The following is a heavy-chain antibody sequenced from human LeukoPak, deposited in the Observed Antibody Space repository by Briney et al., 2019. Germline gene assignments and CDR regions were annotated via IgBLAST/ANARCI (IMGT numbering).Heavy chain of an antibody. CDR3: ARGPSGYHNT. J-gene: IGHJ4*02. D-gene: IGHD5-12*01. CDR2: INHDGSLK. V-gene: IGHV3-7*01. CDR1: GFTFSNYW. Sequence: GGSLRLSCAASGFTFSNYWMSWVRQAPGKGLEWVANINHDGSLKYYVDSVKGRFTISRDNAKKSLYLQMNSLRAEDTAVYYCARGPSGYHNTGGQGTLVTVSS.